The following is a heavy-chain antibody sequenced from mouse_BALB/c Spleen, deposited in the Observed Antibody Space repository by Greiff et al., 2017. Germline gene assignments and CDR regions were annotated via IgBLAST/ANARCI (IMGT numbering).Heavy chain of an antibody. Sequence: QVQLQQSGAELMKPGASVKISCTATGYTFSSYWIEWVKQRPGHGLEWIGEILPGSGSTNYNEKFTGKATFNADTSTNTYYMQLSSLTSEDSAVYYCARRGGPRAMDDWGQGTSGTVSS. CDR3: ARRGGPRAMDD. J-gene: IGHJ4*01. V-gene: IGHV1-9*01. CDR2: ILPGSGST. CDR1: GYTFSSYW.